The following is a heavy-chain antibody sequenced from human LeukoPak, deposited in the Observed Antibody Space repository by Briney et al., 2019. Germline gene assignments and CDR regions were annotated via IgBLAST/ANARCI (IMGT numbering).Heavy chain of an antibody. D-gene: IGHD3-10*01. J-gene: IGHJ4*02. CDR1: GYTFTSYD. Sequence: ASVKVSCKASGYTFTSYDINWVRQATGQGLEWMGWMNPNSGNTGYAQKFQGRVTMTRNTSISTAYMELSSLRSEDTAVYYCAIGAYGSGSHDYWGQGTLVTVSS. CDR3: AIGAYGSGSHDY. V-gene: IGHV1-8*01. CDR2: MNPNSGNT.